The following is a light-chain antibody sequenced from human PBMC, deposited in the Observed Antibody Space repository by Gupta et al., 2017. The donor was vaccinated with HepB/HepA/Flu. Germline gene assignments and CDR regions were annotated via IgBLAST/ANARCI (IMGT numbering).Light chain of an antibody. V-gene: IGKV1-39*01. CDR1: QTISRN. Sequence: DIQMTQSPTSLSASVGDRVTITCRASQTISRNLNWYQQQPGKAPKLLIYGASTVQGGVPSRFSGSGSGTDFTLTISRRQTEDFATYSCQQRYSPPYTFGQGTKLEIK. J-gene: IGKJ2*01. CDR2: GAS. CDR3: QQRYSPPYT.